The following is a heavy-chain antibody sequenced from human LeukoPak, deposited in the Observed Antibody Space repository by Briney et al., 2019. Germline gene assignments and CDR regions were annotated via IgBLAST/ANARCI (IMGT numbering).Heavy chain of an antibody. Sequence: ASVKVSCKASGYTPTPYDINLVRQAPGQGGEWMGWMNPNSGRTGYALKFQDRISITRNTSISTAYMELSSLESEDTAVYYCARETPSRYFDYWGQGPWSPSPQ. CDR2: MNPNSGRT. V-gene: IGHV1-8*01. D-gene: IGHD4-23*01. J-gene: IGHJ4*02. CDR3: ARETPSRYFDY. CDR1: GYTPTPYD.